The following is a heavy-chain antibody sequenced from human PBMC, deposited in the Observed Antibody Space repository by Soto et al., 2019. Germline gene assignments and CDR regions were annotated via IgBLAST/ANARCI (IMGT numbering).Heavy chain of an antibody. V-gene: IGHV4-59*08. Sequence: HVQLQESGPGLVKPSETLSLICTVSGDSISSYYWSWIRQPPGKGLAWIGFIYYTGSTNYNPSLKIRVTISLDTSKNQLSLKLSSVTAADTAVYYCARRAGAVPGRIDFWGQGTLVTVSS. CDR1: GDSISSYY. J-gene: IGHJ4*02. CDR3: ARRAGAVPGRIDF. CDR2: IYYTGST. D-gene: IGHD6-19*01.